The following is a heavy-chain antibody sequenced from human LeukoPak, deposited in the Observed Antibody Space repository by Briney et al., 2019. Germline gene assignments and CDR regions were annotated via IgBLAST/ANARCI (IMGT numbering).Heavy chain of an antibody. CDR1: GFTFSSYG. CDR2: IRYDGSNK. Sequence: TGGSLRLSCAASGFTFSSYGMHWVRQAPGKGLEWVAFIRYDGSNKYYADSVKGRFTISRDNSKNTLYLQMNSLRAEDTAVYYCAKDPETPHSSFDYWGQGTLVTVSS. CDR3: AKDPETPHSSFDY. J-gene: IGHJ4*02. V-gene: IGHV3-30*02. D-gene: IGHD6-13*01.